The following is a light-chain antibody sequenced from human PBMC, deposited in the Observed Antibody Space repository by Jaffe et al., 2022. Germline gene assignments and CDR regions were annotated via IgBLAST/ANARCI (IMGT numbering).Light chain of an antibody. J-gene: IGLJ3*02. Sequence: QTIVTQEPSFSVSPGGTVTLTCGLRSGSVSTRLLVSWYQQTPGQAPRTLIYNTNTRSSGVPDRFSGSILGNKAALTITRAQADDEADYYCLFDLRDFWEFGGGTKLTVL. CDR1: SGSVSTRLL. V-gene: IGLV8-61*01. CDR2: NTN. CDR3: LFDLRDFWE.